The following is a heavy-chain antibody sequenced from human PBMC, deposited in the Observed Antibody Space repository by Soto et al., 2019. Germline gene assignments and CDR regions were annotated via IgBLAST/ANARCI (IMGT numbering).Heavy chain of an antibody. J-gene: IGHJ4*02. Sequence: GSVKVSCKVSGYTLTELSMHWVRQAPGKGLEWMGGFDPEDGETIYAQKFQGRVTMTEDTSTDTAYMELSSLRSEDTAVYYCATVSNYYDSSGIAPFDYWGQGTLVTVSS. CDR3: ATVSNYYDSSGIAPFDY. D-gene: IGHD3-22*01. CDR1: GYTLTELS. V-gene: IGHV1-24*01. CDR2: FDPEDGET.